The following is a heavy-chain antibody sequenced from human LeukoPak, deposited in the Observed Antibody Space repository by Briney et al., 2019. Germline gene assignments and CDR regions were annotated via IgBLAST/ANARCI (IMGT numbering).Heavy chain of an antibody. Sequence: GASVKVSCKASGYTFTSYGISWVRQAPGQGPEWMGRIIPILGIANYAQKFQGRVTITADKSTSTAYMELSSLRSEDTAVYYCARDYVIRGPYTAMVLGNIWGQGTMVTVSS. D-gene: IGHD5-18*01. V-gene: IGHV1-69*04. CDR1: GYTFTSYG. CDR2: IIPILGIA. J-gene: IGHJ3*02. CDR3: ARDYVIRGPYTAMVLGNI.